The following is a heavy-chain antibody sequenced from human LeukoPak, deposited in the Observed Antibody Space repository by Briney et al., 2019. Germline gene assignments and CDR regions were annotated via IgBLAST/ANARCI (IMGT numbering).Heavy chain of an antibody. CDR1: GFTFSGYS. CDR2: ISSGSRTI. CDR3: VRESIRGTRDFDY. D-gene: IGHD6-6*01. J-gene: IGHJ4*01. Sequence: GGSLRLSCAASGFTFSGYSMNWVRQAPGKGLDWVSYISSGSRTIFYGDSVKGRFTISRDNAKNSLYFQMNNLRAEDTAVYYCVRESIRGTRDFDYWGHGTLVTVSS. V-gene: IGHV3-48*04.